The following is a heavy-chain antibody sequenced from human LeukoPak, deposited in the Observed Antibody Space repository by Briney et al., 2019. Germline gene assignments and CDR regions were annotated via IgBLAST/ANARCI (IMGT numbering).Heavy chain of an antibody. CDR3: ARVYYDSSGYYYDAFDI. CDR1: GFTFSSYW. V-gene: IGHV3-74*01. Sequence: GGSLRLSCAASGFTFSSYWMHWVRQAPGKGLVWVSRINTDGSSTSYADSVKGRFTISRDNAKNTLYLQMNSLRAEDTAVYCCARVYYDSSGYYYDAFDIWGQGTMVTVSS. D-gene: IGHD3-22*01. J-gene: IGHJ3*02. CDR2: INTDGSST.